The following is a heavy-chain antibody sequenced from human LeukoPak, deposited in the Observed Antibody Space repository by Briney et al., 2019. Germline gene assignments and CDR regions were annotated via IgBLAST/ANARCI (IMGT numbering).Heavy chain of an antibody. D-gene: IGHD6-13*01. J-gene: IGHJ4*02. CDR2: INPNSGGT. Sequence: ASVKVSCKASGYTFTSYAMNWVRQAPGQGLEWMGWINPNSGGTNYAQKFQGRVTMTRDTSISTAYMELSRLRSDDTAVYYCARGFGIAAAGYETLAYWGQGTLVTVSS. V-gene: IGHV1-2*02. CDR3: ARGFGIAAAGYETLAY. CDR1: GYTFTSYA.